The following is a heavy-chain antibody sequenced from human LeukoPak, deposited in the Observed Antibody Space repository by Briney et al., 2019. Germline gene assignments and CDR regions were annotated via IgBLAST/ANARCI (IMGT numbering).Heavy chain of an antibody. CDR3: ASGYLGRAGTTDRLDY. CDR2: ISTYNGNT. CDR1: GYTFTSYG. V-gene: IGHV1-18*01. D-gene: IGHD4-17*01. J-gene: IGHJ4*02. Sequence: ASVKVSCKASGYTFTSYGISWVRQAPGQGLEWLGWISTYNGNTHYAQKVQGRVTMTTDTSTSTAYMELRSLRSDDTAVYYCASGYLGRAGTTDRLDYWGQGTLVTVSS.